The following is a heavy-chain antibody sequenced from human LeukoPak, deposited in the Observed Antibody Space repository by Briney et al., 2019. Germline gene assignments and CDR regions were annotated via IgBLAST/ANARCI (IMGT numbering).Heavy chain of an antibody. D-gene: IGHD4-17*01. V-gene: IGHV3-53*01. J-gene: IGHJ4*02. CDR1: GLTVSDNY. CDR3: ARTNPVYGDFDY. Sequence: GWSVRLSCSASGLTVSDNYMSWVRQAPGKGLEWVSVIFPDGRTYHSDSLKGRFTISRDKSKNTVFLQIHSLRADDTALYHCARTNPVYGDFDYWGQGVLVTVSS. CDR2: IFPDGRT.